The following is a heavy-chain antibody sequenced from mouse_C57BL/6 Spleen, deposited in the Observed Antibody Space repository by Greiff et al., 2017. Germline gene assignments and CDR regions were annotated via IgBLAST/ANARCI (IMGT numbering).Heavy chain of an antibody. Sequence: VKLQESGAELVKPGASVKISCKASGYAFSSYWMNWVKQRPGKGLEWIGQLYPGDGDTNYNGKFKGKATLTADKSSSTAYMQLSSLTSEDSAVYFCARSRGSSPYWYFDVWGTGTTVTVSS. V-gene: IGHV1-80*01. CDR2: LYPGDGDT. J-gene: IGHJ1*03. CDR3: ARSRGSSPYWYFDV. CDR1: GYAFSSYW. D-gene: IGHD1-1*01.